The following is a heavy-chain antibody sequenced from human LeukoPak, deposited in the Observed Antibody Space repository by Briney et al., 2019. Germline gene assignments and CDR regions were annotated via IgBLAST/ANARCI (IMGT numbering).Heavy chain of an antibody. CDR1: GYTFTGYY. CDR3: ARGGYSGSSKVGAFDI. Sequence: ASVKVSCKASGYTFTGYYMHWVRQAPGQGLEWMGRINPNSGGTNYAQKFQGRVTMTRDTSISTAYMELSRLRSDDTAVNYCARGGYSGSSKVGAFDIWGQGTMVTVSS. D-gene: IGHD1-26*01. J-gene: IGHJ3*02. V-gene: IGHV1-2*06. CDR2: INPNSGGT.